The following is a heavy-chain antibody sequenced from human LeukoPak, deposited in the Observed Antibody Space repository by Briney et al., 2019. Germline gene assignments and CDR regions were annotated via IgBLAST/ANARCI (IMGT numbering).Heavy chain of an antibody. Sequence: PGGSLRLSCAASGFTFSSYGMNWVRQAPGKGLEWVSSISSSSSYIYYADSVKGRFTISRDNAKNSLYLQMNSLRAEDTAVYYCARGRIQLWSYFDYWGQGTLVTVSS. CDR2: ISSSSSYI. CDR3: ARGRIQLWSYFDY. D-gene: IGHD5-18*01. CDR1: GFTFSSYG. V-gene: IGHV3-21*01. J-gene: IGHJ4*02.